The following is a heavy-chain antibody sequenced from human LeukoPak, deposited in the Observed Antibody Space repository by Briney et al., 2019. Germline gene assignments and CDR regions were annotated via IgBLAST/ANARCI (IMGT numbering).Heavy chain of an antibody. V-gene: IGHV3-66*04. J-gene: IGHJ4*02. D-gene: IGHD3-22*01. Sequence: PGGSLRLSCTASGFTFGTSGMTWVRQAPGKGLEWVSTITSTPATYYADSVKGRFTISRDTSKNTLYLQMNSLRAEDTAVYYCARLSANSSAYFFDYWGQGTLVTVSS. CDR2: ITSTPAT. CDR3: ARLSANSSAYFFDY. CDR1: GFTFGTSG.